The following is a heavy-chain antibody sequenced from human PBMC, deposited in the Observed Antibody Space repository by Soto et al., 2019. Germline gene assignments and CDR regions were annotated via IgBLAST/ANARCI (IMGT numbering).Heavy chain of an antibody. CDR3: ASRDSSCFDP. V-gene: IGHV4-30-2*01. CDR2: IYHIGIX. J-gene: IGHJ5*02. CDR1: CGSISSGGYS. Sequence: SETLSLTCAVACGSISSGGYSWSWIRQPPGKGLEWIGYIYHIGIXXYSPSLKXXVTISVERSNXRFSLXLIPVTAADAAVYYCASRDSSCFDPWCQGTLVTVSS.